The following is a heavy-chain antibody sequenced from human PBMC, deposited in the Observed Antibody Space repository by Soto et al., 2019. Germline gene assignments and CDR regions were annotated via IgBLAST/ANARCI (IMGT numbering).Heavy chain of an antibody. J-gene: IGHJ3*02. V-gene: IGHV1-8*01. D-gene: IGHD3-22*01. CDR3: ARVSSYYDSSGYYYRMAFDI. CDR1: GYTFTSYD. CDR2: MNPNSGNT. Sequence: GASVKVSCKASGYTFTSYDINWVRQATGQGLEWMGWMNPNSGNTGYAQKFQGRVTMTRNTSISTAYMELSSLRSEDTAVYYCARVSSYYDSSGYYYRMAFDIWGQGTMVT.